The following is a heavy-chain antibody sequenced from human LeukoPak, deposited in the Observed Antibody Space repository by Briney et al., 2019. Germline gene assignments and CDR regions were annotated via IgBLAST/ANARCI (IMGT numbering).Heavy chain of an antibody. Sequence: GGSLRLSCAASGFTFNNYGMHWVRQAPGKGLEWVAFTRSDGNDKYYADSVKGRFTISRDNSKNTLYLQMNSLRAEDTAVYYCAKAPRLGYCSSTSCFPSPYFDYWGQGTLVTVSS. V-gene: IGHV3-30*02. D-gene: IGHD2-2*01. J-gene: IGHJ4*02. CDR3: AKAPRLGYCSSTSCFPSPYFDY. CDR2: TRSDGNDK. CDR1: GFTFNNYG.